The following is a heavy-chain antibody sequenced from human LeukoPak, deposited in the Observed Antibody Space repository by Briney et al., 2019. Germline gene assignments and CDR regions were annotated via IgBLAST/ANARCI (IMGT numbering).Heavy chain of an antibody. CDR3: ARDGDSSGYYAAFDI. J-gene: IGHJ3*02. Sequence: PGGSLRLSCAVSGFTFSSYWMHWVRQAPAKGLVWVSRHNSDGSSKTYADSVKGRFTISRDNAKNTLYLQMNSLRDEDTAVYYCARDGDSSGYYAAFDIWGQGTMVTVSS. CDR1: GFTFSSYW. V-gene: IGHV3-74*01. CDR2: HNSDGSSK. D-gene: IGHD3-22*01.